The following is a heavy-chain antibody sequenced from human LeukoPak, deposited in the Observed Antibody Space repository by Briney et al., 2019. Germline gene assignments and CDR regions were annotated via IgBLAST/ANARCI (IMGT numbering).Heavy chain of an antibody. CDR2: IWYDGSKI. V-gene: IGHV3-33*01. CDR1: GLAFSDYG. Sequence: GGSLRLSCAASGLAFSDYGMHWVRQTPGKGLVWVALIWYDGSKIYYADSVKGRFTISRDNSRNTLFLQMNNLRVEDTAVYYCVGGSDGWFGDGFGRFAFDIWGQGTMVTVSP. D-gene: IGHD3-10*01. J-gene: IGHJ3*02. CDR3: VGGSDGWFGDGFGRFAFDI.